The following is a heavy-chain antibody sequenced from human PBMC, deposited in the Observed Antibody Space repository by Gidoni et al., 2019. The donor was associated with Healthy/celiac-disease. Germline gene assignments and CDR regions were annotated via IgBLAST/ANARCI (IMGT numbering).Heavy chain of an antibody. CDR1: GFTFSSYG. CDR2: IWYDGSNK. CDR3: ARGRYYDFWSGYYGGLIDY. D-gene: IGHD3-3*01. J-gene: IGHJ4*02. Sequence: QVQLVESGGGVVQPGRSLRLSCAASGFTFSSYGMHWVRQAPDKGLEWVAVIWYDGSNKYYADSVKGRFTISRDNSKNTLYLQMNSLRAEDTAVYYCARGRYYDFWSGYYGGLIDYWGQGTLVTVSS. V-gene: IGHV3-33*01.